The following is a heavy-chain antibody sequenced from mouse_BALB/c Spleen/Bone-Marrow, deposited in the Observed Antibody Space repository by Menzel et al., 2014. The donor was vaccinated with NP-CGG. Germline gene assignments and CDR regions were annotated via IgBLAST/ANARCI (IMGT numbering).Heavy chain of an antibody. Sequence: EVKLMESGPELVKPGASMKISCKASGYSFTGYTMNWVKQSHGKNLEWIGLINPYNGGTSYNQKFMGKPTLTVDKSSSTAYMELLSLTSEDSAVYYCARWDYYGYAMDYWGQGTSVTVSS. J-gene: IGHJ4*01. CDR3: ARWDYYGYAMDY. D-gene: IGHD1-1*01. CDR1: GYSFTGYT. V-gene: IGHV1-18*01. CDR2: INPYNGGT.